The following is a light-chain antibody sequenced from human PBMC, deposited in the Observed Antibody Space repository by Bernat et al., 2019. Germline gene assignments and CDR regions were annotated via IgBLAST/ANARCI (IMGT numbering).Light chain of an antibody. J-gene: IGLJ3*02. CDR1: SSDVGGYNY. V-gene: IGLV2-14*03. CDR3: SSYTSSSTLV. Sequence: QSALTQPASVSGSPGQSITISCTGTSSDVGGYNYVSWYQQHPGRAHKLMIYDVRDRPSGISNRFSGSKSGNTASLTISGLLDEDEADYYCSSYTSSSTLVFGGGTRLTVL. CDR2: DVR.